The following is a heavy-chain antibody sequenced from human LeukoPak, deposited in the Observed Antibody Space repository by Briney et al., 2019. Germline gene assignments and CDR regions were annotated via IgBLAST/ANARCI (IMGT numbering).Heavy chain of an antibody. Sequence: ASVKVSCKASGYIFRRYSISWVRQAPGEGLEWMGWTSPYNGNTKYAQKFQGRVTMTTDTSTSTAYMELRSLRSDDTAVYYCATGVWWELDSVAHPDYWGQGTLVTVSS. J-gene: IGHJ4*02. CDR2: TSPYNGNT. D-gene: IGHD1-26*01. CDR3: ATGVWWELDSVAHPDY. CDR1: GYIFRRYS. V-gene: IGHV1-18*01.